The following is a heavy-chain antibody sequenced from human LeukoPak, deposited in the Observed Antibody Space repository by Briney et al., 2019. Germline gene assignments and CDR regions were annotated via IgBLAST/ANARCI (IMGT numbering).Heavy chain of an antibody. V-gene: IGHV1-18*01. CDR1: GYTFTSYG. CDR3: ARIPMIVVVPAPPQYYYYGMDV. J-gene: IGHJ6*02. Sequence: ASVKFSCKASGYTFTSYGISWVRQAPGQGLEWMGWISAYNGNTNYAQKLQGRVTMTTDTSTSTAYMELRSLRSDDTAVYYCARIPMIVVVPAPPQYYYYGMDVWGQGTTVTVSS. CDR2: ISAYNGNT. D-gene: IGHD2-2*01.